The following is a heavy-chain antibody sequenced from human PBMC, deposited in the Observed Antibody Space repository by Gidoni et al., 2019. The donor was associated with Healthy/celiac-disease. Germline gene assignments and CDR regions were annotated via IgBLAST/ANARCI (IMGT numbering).Heavy chain of an antibody. CDR1: GFTFRDYS. V-gene: IGHV3-48*04. CDR2: ITSDSSTT. J-gene: IGHJ4*02. CDR3: VKDRGESPLIKPDC. Sequence: EVQLVESGGGLVQPGGSLRLSCAASGFTFRDYSMRWVRQAPGKGLEWISFITSDSSTTLYADSVKGRFTVTRDNGRNSLYLQVNSLRAEDTAVYYCVKDRGESPLIKPDCWGQGTLVTVSS. D-gene: IGHD3-10*01.